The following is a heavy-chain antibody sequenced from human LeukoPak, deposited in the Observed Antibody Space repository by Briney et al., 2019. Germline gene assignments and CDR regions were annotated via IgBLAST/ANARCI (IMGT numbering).Heavy chain of an antibody. J-gene: IGHJ4*02. V-gene: IGHV4-39*02. D-gene: IGHD3-10*01. CDR3: ARDGGPYGGFGELSDYFDY. CDR2: IYYSGGT. CDR1: GGSISGSSYY. Sequence: PSETLPLTCTVSGGSISGSSYYWGWIRQPPGKGLEWIGSIYYSGGTYYNPSLKSRVTISVDTSKNQFSLKLRSVTAADTAVYYCARDGGPYGGFGELSDYFDYWGQGTLVTVSS.